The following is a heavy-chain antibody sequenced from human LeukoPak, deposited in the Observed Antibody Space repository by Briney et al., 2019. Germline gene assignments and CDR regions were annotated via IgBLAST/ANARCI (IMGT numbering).Heavy chain of an antibody. CDR3: ASSHPLGSNNDYYTPFDY. V-gene: IGHV4-59*01. D-gene: IGHD3-3*01. CDR2: MYYSGST. J-gene: IGHJ4*02. Sequence: SETLSLTCTVSGGSISNYYWSWIRQPPGKGLEWIGYMYYSGSTNYNPSLKSRVTISVDTSKNQFSLKLSSVTAADTAVYYCASSHPLGSNNDYYTPFDYWGQGTLVTVSS. CDR1: GGSISNYY.